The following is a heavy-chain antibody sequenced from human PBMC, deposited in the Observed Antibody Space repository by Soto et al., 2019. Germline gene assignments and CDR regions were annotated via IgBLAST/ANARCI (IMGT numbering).Heavy chain of an antibody. J-gene: IGHJ5*02. CDR3: ASFGVASMNWFDP. D-gene: IGHD3-3*01. V-gene: IGHV4-30-4*01. CDR1: GVSITSGDYY. Sequence: SETLSLTCTVSGVSITSGDYYWNWILQPPGKGLEWIGNIDYSGNTYYNPSLKSRLTISLDTSKNQFSLKLTSVTAADTAVYYCASFGVASMNWFDPWGQGTLVTVS. CDR2: IDYSGNT.